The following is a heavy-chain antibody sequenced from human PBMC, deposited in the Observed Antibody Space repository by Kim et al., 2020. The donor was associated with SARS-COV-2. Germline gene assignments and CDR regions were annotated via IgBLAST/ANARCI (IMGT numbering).Heavy chain of an antibody. D-gene: IGHD1-1*01. J-gene: IGHJ6*02. CDR3: AKVYYNWNGYYGMDV. CDR1: GFTFSSYG. CDR2: IWYDGSNK. V-gene: IGHV3-33*06. Sequence: GGSLRLSCAASGFTFSSYGMHWVRQAPGKGLEWVAVIWYDGSNKYYADSVKGRFTISRDNSKNTLYLQMNSLRAEDTAVYYCAKVYYNWNGYYGMDVWGQGTTVTVSS.